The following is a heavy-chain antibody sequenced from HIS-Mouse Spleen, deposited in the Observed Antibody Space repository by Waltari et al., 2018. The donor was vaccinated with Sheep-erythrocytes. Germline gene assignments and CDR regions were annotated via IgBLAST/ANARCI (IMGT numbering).Heavy chain of an antibody. D-gene: IGHD1-26*01. CDR2: IYYSGST. Sequence: QVQLQASGPGLVKPSEPLSLTCTVPGGSISSSYWPWLRQPQGKGLEWIGYIYYSGSTNYNPSLKSRVTISVDTSKNQFSLKLSSVTAADTAVYYCARFSRPRFWPVGATAFDIWGQGTMVTVSS. J-gene: IGHJ3*02. V-gene: IGHV4-59*08. CDR3: ARFSRPRFWPVGATAFDI. CDR1: GGSISSSY.